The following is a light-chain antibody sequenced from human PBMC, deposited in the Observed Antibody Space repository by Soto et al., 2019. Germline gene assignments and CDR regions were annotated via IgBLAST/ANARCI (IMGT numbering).Light chain of an antibody. CDR3: QQRSNWPRT. J-gene: IGKJ1*01. V-gene: IGKV3D-20*02. CDR2: DAS. Sequence: EFVLTQSPGTLSLSPGERATLSCRASQTVRNNYLAWYQQKPGQAPRLLIYDASSRATGIPDRFSGSGSGTDFTLTISSLEPEDFAVYYCQQRSNWPRTFGQGTKVEIK. CDR1: QTVRNNY.